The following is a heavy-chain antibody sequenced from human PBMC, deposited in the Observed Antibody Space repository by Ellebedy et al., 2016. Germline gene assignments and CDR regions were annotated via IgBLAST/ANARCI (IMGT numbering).Heavy chain of an antibody. J-gene: IGHJ4*02. CDR1: GYTFTDSY. D-gene: IGHD3-22*01. CDR3: ARIPPKTTMTDH. Sequence: ASVKVSXKASGYTFTDSYMHWVRQAPGQGLEWMGWINPNSGGTSYGQKFQGRVTMTRDTSISTAYMELSRLRSDDTAVYYCARIPPKTTMTDHWGQGTLVTVSS. CDR2: INPNSGGT. V-gene: IGHV1-2*02.